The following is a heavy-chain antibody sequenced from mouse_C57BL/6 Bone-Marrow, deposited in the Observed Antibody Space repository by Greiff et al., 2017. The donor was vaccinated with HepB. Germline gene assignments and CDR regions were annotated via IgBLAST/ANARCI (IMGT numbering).Heavy chain of an antibody. V-gene: IGHV5-12*01. Sequence: EVKLVESGGGLVQPGGSLKLSCAASGFTFSDYYMYWVRQTPEKRLEWVAYISNGGGSTYYPDTVKGRFTISRDNAKNTLYLQMSRLKSEDTAMYYGARHDYSNFSYAMDYWRQGTPLTVSS. D-gene: IGHD2-5*01. J-gene: IGHJ4*01. CDR2: ISNGGGST. CDR1: GFTFSDYY. CDR3: ARHDYSNFSYAMDY.